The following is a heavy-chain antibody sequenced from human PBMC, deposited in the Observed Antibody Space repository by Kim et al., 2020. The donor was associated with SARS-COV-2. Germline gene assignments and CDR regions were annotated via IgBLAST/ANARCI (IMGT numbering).Heavy chain of an antibody. V-gene: IGHV3-33*06. D-gene: IGHD6-25*01. CDR1: GFTFSSYA. Sequence: GGSLRLSCAASGFTFSSYAMHWVRQAPGKGLEWVAVIRYDGSNTYYADSVKGRFTISRDNSKNTLYLQMNSLRAEDTAMYYCAKDFSFAADPDFQHWGQGTLVTVSS. CDR2: IRYDGSNT. J-gene: IGHJ1*01. CDR3: AKDFSFAADPDFQH.